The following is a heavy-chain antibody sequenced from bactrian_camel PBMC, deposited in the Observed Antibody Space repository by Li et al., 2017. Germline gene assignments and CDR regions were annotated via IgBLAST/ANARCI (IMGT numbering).Heavy chain of an antibody. J-gene: IGHJ4*01. V-gene: IGHV3S40*01. CDR3: AARKMYGGSQPYDY. D-gene: IGHD6*01. CDR2: ITSGGDRT. CDR1: GFTFSSYD. Sequence: VQLVESGGGLVQPGGSLRLSCAASGFTFSSYDMSWVRQAPGKGLEWDSRITSGGDRTYYADSVKDRFTISRDDARNVVYLQLNSLKSEDAAMYYCAARKMYGGSQPYDYWGQGTQVTVS.